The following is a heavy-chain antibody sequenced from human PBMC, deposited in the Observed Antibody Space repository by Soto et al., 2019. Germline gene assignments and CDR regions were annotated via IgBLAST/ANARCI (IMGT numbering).Heavy chain of an antibody. D-gene: IGHD3-10*01. CDR3: ARGPGSGILDYYYYGMDV. V-gene: IGHV4-30-2*01. J-gene: IGHJ6*02. CDR1: GVSISSGGYS. Sequence: ASETLSLTCAVSGVSISSGGYSWSWIRQPPGKGLEWIGYIYHSGSTYYNPSLKSRVTISVDRSKNQFSLKLSSVTAADTAVYYCARGPGSGILDYYYYGMDVWGQGTTVTVSS. CDR2: IYHSGST.